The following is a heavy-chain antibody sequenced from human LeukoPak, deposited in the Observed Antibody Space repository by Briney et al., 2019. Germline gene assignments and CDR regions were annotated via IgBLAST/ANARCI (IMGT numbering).Heavy chain of an antibody. CDR3: ARADREGYYYYYMDV. CDR2: IFYSGDT. CDR1: VGSISSSSYY. Sequence: PSETLSLTCTVSVGSISSSSYYWGWIRQPPGKGLEWIGTIFYSGDTYYNPSLKSRVTVSVDTPKNQFSLKLSSVTAADTAVYYCARADREGYYYYYMDVWGKGTTVTVSS. J-gene: IGHJ6*03. V-gene: IGHV4-39*02.